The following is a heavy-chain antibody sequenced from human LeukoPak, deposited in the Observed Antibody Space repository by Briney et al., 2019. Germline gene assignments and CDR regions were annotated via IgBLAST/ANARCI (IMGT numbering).Heavy chain of an antibody. V-gene: IGHV1-18*04. D-gene: IGHD3-10*01. J-gene: IGHJ4*02. CDR1: GYTFTGYY. Sequence: ASVKVSCKATGYTFTGYYMHWVRQAPGQGLEWMGWISAYNGNTNYAQKLQGRVTMTTDTSTSTAYMELRSLRSDDTAVYYCARDHVYGSGSHWGQGTLVTVSS. CDR2: ISAYNGNT. CDR3: ARDHVYGSGSH.